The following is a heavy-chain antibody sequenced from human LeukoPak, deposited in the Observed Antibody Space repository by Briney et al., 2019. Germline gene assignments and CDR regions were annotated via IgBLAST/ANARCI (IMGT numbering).Heavy chain of an antibody. J-gene: IGHJ4*02. V-gene: IGHV3-43*02. CDR2: ISRDGSST. D-gene: IGHD2-2*01. Sequence: GGSLRLSCAASGFTFEEYGMHWVRQAPGKGLEWVSFISRDGSSTDYPGSVKGRFTISRDNSRNSLYLQMNSLRPEDTALYYCVKAVVCSSFVLDYFDYWGQGALVTVSS. CDR3: VKAVVCSSFVLDYFDY. CDR1: GFTFEEYG.